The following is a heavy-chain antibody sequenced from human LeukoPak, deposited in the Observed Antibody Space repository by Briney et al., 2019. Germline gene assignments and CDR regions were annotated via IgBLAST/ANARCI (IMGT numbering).Heavy chain of an antibody. CDR1: GYTLTELS. V-gene: IGHV1-24*01. J-gene: IGHJ5*02. CDR2: FDPEDGET. Sequence: ASVKVSCKVSGYTLTELSMHWVRQAPGKGLEWMGGFDPEDGETIYAQKFQGRVTMTEDTSTDTAYMELSSLRSEDTAVYYWATGYYDSSGYYVNWFDPWGQGTLVTVSS. CDR3: ATGYYDSSGYYVNWFDP. D-gene: IGHD3-22*01.